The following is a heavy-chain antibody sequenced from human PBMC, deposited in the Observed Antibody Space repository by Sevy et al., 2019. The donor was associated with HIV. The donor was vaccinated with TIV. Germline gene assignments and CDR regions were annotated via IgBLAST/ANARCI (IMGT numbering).Heavy chain of an antibody. CDR2: IGVYNGNL. Sequence: ASVKVSCKTSGYIFTNSGITWVRQAPGQGLEWMGWIGVYNGNLKYAQKLQGRVTMTTDTSTSTAYMELTSLRSDDTGVYYCARVPTYHYGSATYFDYWGQGTLVTVSS. CDR3: ARVPTYHYGSATYFDY. J-gene: IGHJ4*02. D-gene: IGHD3-10*01. V-gene: IGHV1-18*01. CDR1: GYIFTNSG.